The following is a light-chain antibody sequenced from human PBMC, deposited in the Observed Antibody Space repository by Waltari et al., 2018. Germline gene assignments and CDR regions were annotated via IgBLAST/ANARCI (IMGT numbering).Light chain of an antibody. V-gene: IGLV2-14*03. Sequence: QSALTQPASVSGSPGQSITISCTGTSSDIGYYNYVSWYQQHPGKAPKLMIYDVTSRPSGVSNRFSGSKSGNTASLTISGLQAEDEADYYCCSYTSTTTLGFGGGTKLTVL. CDR3: CSYTSTTTLG. CDR1: SSDIGYYNY. J-gene: IGLJ2*01. CDR2: DVT.